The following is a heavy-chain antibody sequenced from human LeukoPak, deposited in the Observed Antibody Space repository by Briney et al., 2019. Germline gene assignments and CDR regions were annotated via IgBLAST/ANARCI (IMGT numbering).Heavy chain of an antibody. CDR3: ARGRKRNCSGGSCYRFDP. Sequence: ASVKVSCKASGYTFTSYDINWVRQATGQGLEWMGWRNPNSGNTGYAQKFQGRVTMTRNTSISTAYMELSSLRSEDTAVYYCARGRKRNCSGGSCYRFDPWGQGTLVTVSS. CDR1: GYTFTSYD. J-gene: IGHJ5*02. CDR2: RNPNSGNT. V-gene: IGHV1-8*01. D-gene: IGHD2-15*01.